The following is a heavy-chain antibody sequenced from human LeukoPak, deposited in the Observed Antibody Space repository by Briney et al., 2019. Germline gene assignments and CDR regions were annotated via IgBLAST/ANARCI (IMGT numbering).Heavy chain of an antibody. CDR2: IYYSGST. CDR1: GGSISSGGYY. J-gene: IGHJ4*02. D-gene: IGHD3-22*01. V-gene: IGHV4-31*03. Sequence: PSETLSLTCTVSGGSISSGGYYWSWLRQHPGKGLEWFVYIYYSGSTYYNPSLKSRVTISVDTSKNQFSLKLSSVTAADTAVYYCARGYYYDSSGHQFDYWGQGTLVTVSS. CDR3: ARGYYYDSSGHQFDY.